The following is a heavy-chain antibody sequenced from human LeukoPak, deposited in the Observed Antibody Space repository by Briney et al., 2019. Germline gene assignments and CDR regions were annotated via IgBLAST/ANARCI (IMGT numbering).Heavy chain of an antibody. CDR2: IYYSGST. J-gene: IGHJ6*03. V-gene: IGHV4-59*01. D-gene: IGHD3-9*01. Sequence: PSGTLSLTCTVSGGSISSYYWSWIRQPPGKGLEWIGYIYYSGSTNYNPSLKSRVTISVDTSTNQFSLKLSSVTAADTAVYYCARGLTGYRYYYYYYYIDVWGKGTTVTISS. CDR3: ARGLTGYRYYYYYYYIDV. CDR1: GGSISSYY.